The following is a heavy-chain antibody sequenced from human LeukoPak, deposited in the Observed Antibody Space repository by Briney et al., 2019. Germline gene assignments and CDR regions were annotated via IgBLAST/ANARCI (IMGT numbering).Heavy chain of an antibody. CDR2: IYHSGST. J-gene: IGHJ1*01. CDR1: GYSISSGYY. V-gene: IGHV4-38-2*02. D-gene: IGHD6-19*01. CDR3: ARDGGSGWLGYFQH. Sequence: SETLSLTCTVSGYSISSGYYWGWIRQPPGKGLEWIGSIYHSGSTYYNPSLKSRVTISVDTSKNQFSLKLSSVTAADTAVYYCARDGGSGWLGYFQHWGQGTLVTVSS.